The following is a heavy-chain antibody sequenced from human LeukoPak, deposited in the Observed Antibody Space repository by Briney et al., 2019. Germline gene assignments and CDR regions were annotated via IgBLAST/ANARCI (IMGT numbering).Heavy chain of an antibody. V-gene: IGHV3-53*01. D-gene: IGHD6-19*01. CDR2: IYIGGST. CDR1: GFSLRNYG. Sequence: GGSLRLSCGASGFSLRNYGMHWVRQGPGNELEWVSVIYIGGSTYYADSVKGRFTISRDNSKNTLYLQMNSLRAEDTAVYYCASSKAVGGIYGRDAFDIWGQGTKVTVST. J-gene: IGHJ3*02. CDR3: ASSKAVGGIYGRDAFDI.